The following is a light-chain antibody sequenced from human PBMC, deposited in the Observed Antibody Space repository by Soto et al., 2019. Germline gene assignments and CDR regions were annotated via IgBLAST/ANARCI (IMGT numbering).Light chain of an antibody. CDR2: DAS. CDR1: QSISSY. V-gene: IGKV1-39*01. J-gene: IGKJ5*01. Sequence: DIQMTQSPSSLSAYVGDRVTITCRASQSISSYLNWYLQKPGKAPKLLIYDASTLQSGVPSRFSGSGSGTDFTLSISSLQPEDFATYYCQQSYSDPPITFGQGTRLEIK. CDR3: QQSYSDPPIT.